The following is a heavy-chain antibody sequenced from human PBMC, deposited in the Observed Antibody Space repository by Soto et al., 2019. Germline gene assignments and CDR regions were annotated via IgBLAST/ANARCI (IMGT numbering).Heavy chain of an antibody. CDR1: GGSTSSYY. J-gene: IGHJ5*02. CDR2: IHYSGRT. D-gene: IGHD6-19*01. V-gene: IGHV4-59*08. Sequence: SETLSLTCTVSGGSTSSYYWSWIRQPPGKGLEWIASIHYSGRTNYNPSLKSRVTVSVDTSKNQFSLKLNSVTAADTAVYYCAGSTGWYWFDPWGQG. CDR3: AGSTGWYWFDP.